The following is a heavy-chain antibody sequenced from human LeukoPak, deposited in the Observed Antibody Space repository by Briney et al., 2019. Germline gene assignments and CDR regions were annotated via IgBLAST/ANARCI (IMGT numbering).Heavy chain of an antibody. CDR1: GFTFSSYA. V-gene: IGHV3-7*03. CDR2: IKQDGSDK. CDR3: VRNLDP. J-gene: IGHJ5*02. Sequence: QPGGSLRLSCAASGFTFSSYAMSWVRQAPGKGLEWVANIKQDGSDKYYVASVRGRFTISRDNAKNSLYLQMNSLRAEDTAVYYCVRNLDPWGQGTLVTVSS.